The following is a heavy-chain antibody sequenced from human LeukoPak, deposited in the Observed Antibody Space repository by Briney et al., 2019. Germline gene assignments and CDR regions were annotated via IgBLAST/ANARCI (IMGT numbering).Heavy chain of an antibody. CDR3: ARDSESYSSSWSAPFDY. V-gene: IGHV4-34*01. CDR1: GGSFSGYY. D-gene: IGHD6-13*01. J-gene: IGHJ4*02. Sequence: SETLSLTCAVYGGSFSGYYWSWIRQPPGKGLEWIGEIDHSGSTNYNPSLKSRVTISVGTSKNQFSLKLSSVTAADTAVYYCARDSESYSSSWSAPFDYWGQGTLVTVSS. CDR2: IDHSGST.